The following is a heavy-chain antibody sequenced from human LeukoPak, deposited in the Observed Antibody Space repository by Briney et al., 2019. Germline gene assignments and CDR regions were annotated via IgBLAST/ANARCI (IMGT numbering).Heavy chain of an antibody. CDR1: GGSISSYY. CDR3: ARDRAVAGDYFDY. V-gene: IGHV4-59*01. CDR2: IYYSGST. D-gene: IGHD6-19*01. Sequence: ASGTLSLTCTVSGGSISSYYWSWIRQPPGKGLEWIGYIYYSGSTNYNPSLKSRVTISVDTSKNQFSLKLSSVTAADTAVYYCARDRAVAGDYFDYWGQGTLVTVSS. J-gene: IGHJ4*02.